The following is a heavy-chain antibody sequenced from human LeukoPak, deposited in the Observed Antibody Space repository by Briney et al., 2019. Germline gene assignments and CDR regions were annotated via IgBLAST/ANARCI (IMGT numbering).Heavy chain of an antibody. CDR2: LTWNSGST. D-gene: IGHD2-2*01. V-gene: IGHV3-9*01. J-gene: IGHJ4*02. CDR3: AKAYCGSISCYFDY. Sequence: GGSLRLSCAASGFTFDNYAMHWVRQAPGKGLEWVSGLTWNSGSTGCADSVKGRFTISRDNAKNSLYLQMNSLRPEDTALYYCAKAYCGSISCYFDYWGQGTLVTVSS. CDR1: GFTFDNYA.